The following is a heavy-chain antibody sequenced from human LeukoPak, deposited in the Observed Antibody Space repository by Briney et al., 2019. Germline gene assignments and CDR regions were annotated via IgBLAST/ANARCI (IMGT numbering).Heavy chain of an antibody. CDR3: ARAVVEEDAFDI. J-gene: IGHJ3*02. CDR2: IYHSGST. Sequence: SETLSLTCAVSGGSISSGGYSWSWIRQPPGKGLEWIGYIYHSGSTYYNPSLKSRVTISVDRSKNQFSLKLSSVTPEDTAVYYCARAVVEEDAFDIWGQGTMVTVSS. V-gene: IGHV4-30-2*01. D-gene: IGHD5-18*01. CDR1: GGSISSGGYS.